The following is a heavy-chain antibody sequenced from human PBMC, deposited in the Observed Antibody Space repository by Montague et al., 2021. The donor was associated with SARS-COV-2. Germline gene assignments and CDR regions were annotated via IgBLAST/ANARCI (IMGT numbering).Heavy chain of an antibody. CDR1: GFTFSSYS. CDR3: ARDVRDYYGSGSYYRQRSHYYYYYGMDV. V-gene: IGHV3-48*02. CDR2: ISSSSSTI. Sequence: SLRLSCAASGFTFSSYSMNWVRQAPGKGLEWASYISSSSSTIYYADSVKGRFTISRDNAKNSLYLQMNSLRDEDTDVYYCARDVRDYYGSGSYYRQRSHYYYYYGMDVWGQGTTVTVSS. D-gene: IGHD3-10*01. J-gene: IGHJ6*02.